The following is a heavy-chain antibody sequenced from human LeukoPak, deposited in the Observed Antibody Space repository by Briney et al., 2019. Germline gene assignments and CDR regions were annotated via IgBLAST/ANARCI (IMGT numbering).Heavy chain of an antibody. Sequence: SETLSLTCTVSGGSINSDNYYWSWIRQHPGKGLDWIGYIHYSGSTNYNPSLKSRVTMSVDTSKNQFSLKLSSVTAADTAVYYCARSKWMGTSHIDAFDIWGQGTVVTVSS. CDR3: ARSKWMGTSHIDAFDI. D-gene: IGHD5-12*01. CDR1: GGSINSDNYY. CDR2: IHYSGST. J-gene: IGHJ3*02. V-gene: IGHV4-61*01.